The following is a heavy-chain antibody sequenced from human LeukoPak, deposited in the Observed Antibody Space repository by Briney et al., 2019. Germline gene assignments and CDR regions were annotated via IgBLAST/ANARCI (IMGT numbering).Heavy chain of an antibody. Sequence: PGGSLRLSCAASGFTFSSYGMHWVRQAPGKGLEWVAVISYDGSNKYYADSVKGRFTISRDNSKNMLYLQMNSLRAEDTAVYYCAKDRGYCSGGSCYLGYYYGMDVWGKGTTVTVSS. J-gene: IGHJ6*04. V-gene: IGHV3-30*18. CDR3: AKDRGYCSGGSCYLGYYYGMDV. CDR1: GFTFSSYG. D-gene: IGHD2-15*01. CDR2: ISYDGSNK.